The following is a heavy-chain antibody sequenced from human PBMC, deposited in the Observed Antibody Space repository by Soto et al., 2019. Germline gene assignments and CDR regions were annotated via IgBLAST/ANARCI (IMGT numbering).Heavy chain of an antibody. CDR2: IIPILGIA. Sequence: ASVKVSCKASGGTFSSYTISWVRQAPGQGLEWMGRIIPILGIANYAQKFQGRVTITADKSTSTAYMELSSLRSEDTAVYYCARGAEEYPAFDYWGQGTLVTVSS. CDR3: ARGAEEYPAFDY. CDR1: GGTFSSYT. V-gene: IGHV1-69*02. D-gene: IGHD2-2*01. J-gene: IGHJ4*02.